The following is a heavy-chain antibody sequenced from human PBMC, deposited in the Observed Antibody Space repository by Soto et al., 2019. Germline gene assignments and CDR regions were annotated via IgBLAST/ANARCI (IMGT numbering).Heavy chain of an antibody. D-gene: IGHD3-10*01. CDR3: ARDQESITDRILQY. CDR2: ISAYNGNT. Sequence: RASVKVSCKASGDTIAIFGVSWLRQAPGQGLEWLGWISAYNGNTHYAQKVRDRVTLTTDTSTNTAYMELRSLTSDDTAVYYCARDQESITDRILQYWGQGPRVTVSS. J-gene: IGHJ4*02. CDR1: GDTIAIFG. V-gene: IGHV1-18*01.